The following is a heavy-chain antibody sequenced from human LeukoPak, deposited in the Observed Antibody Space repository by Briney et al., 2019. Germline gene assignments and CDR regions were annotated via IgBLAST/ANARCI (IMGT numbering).Heavy chain of an antibody. V-gene: IGHV1-8*02. CDR2: MNPNSGNT. D-gene: IGHD2-2*01. CDR3: ARDGVPAAMHYYYGMDV. J-gene: IGHJ6*02. CDR1: GGTFSSYA. Sequence: ASVKVSCKASGGTFSSYAINWVRQATGQGLEWMGWMNPNSGNTGYAQKFQGRVTMTRNTSISTAYMELSSLRSEDTAVYYCARDGVPAAMHYYYGMDVWGQGTTVTVSS.